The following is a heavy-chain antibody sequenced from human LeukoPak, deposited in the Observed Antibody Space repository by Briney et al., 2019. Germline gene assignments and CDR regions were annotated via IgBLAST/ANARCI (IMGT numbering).Heavy chain of an antibody. V-gene: IGHV3-21*01. J-gene: IGHJ5*02. Sequence: GGSLKLSCAASGFTFNTDHMNWVRQAPGKGLEWVSFIGTSGTFIRYADSVKGRFTVSRDNAKNSLYLQMDSLTAEDTAVYYCARDIPSGDRGWFDPWGQGTRVTVSS. CDR2: IGTSGTFI. D-gene: IGHD2-15*01. CDR1: GFTFNTDH. CDR3: ARDIPSGDRGWFDP.